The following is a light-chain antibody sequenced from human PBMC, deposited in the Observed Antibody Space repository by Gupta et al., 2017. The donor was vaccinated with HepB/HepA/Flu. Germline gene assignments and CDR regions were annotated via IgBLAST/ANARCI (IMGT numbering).Light chain of an antibody. Sequence: DSHLTHSPPSLSASIGDRITITCRASQGISNSLAWFQQKPGKAPKSLIHTASTFQSGVPSRFSGSGSGTDFSLTISSLQPEDFAIYYCQQYNSYPVTFGHGTKVEI. CDR3: QQYNSYPVT. CDR1: QGISNS. V-gene: IGKV1-16*01. CDR2: TAS. J-gene: IGKJ1*01.